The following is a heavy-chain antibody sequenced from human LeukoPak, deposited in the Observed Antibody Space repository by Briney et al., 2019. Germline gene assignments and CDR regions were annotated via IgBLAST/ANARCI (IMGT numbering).Heavy chain of an antibody. CDR2: IYYSGST. CDR3: ARVGHYGSGSYLDY. D-gene: IGHD3-10*01. CDR1: GGPISSYY. Sequence: SETLSLTCTVSGGPISSYYWSWIRQPPGKGLEWIGYIYYSGSTNYNPSLKSRVTISVDTSKNQFSLKLSSVTAADTAVYYCARVGHYGSGSYLDYWGQGTLVTVSS. V-gene: IGHV4-59*01. J-gene: IGHJ4*02.